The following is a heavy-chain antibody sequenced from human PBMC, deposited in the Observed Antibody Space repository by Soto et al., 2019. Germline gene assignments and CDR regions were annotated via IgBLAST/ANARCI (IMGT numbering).Heavy chain of an antibody. Sequence: EVQLLESGGGLVQPGGSLRLSCAASGFTFSSYAMSWVRQAPGKGLEWVSTISGSGGSTYYADSVKGRFTISRDNSKNTLYLQMNSLRAEDTAVYYCAKPRGYCRGGSCYSDFDYWGQGTLVTVSS. CDR1: GFTFSSYA. CDR2: ISGSGGST. CDR3: AKPRGYCRGGSCYSDFDY. V-gene: IGHV3-23*01. D-gene: IGHD2-15*01. J-gene: IGHJ4*02.